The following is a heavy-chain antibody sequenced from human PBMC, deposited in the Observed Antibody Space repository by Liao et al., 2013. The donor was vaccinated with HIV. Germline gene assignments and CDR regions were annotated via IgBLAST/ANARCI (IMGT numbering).Heavy chain of an antibody. V-gene: IGHV4-30-4*08. CDR2: IYYSGNT. CDR1: GDSISSVDYY. Sequence: QVQLQESGPGLVKPSETLSLTCTVSGDSISSVDYYWSWIRQPPGKGLEWIGYIYYSGNTYYNPSLKSRVTISVDTSKDQFSLSLSTVTAADTAVYFCARVVIHYDFLSGYLPYYFDYWGRGTRGHRLL. D-gene: IGHD3-3*01. J-gene: IGHJ4*02. CDR3: ARVVIHYDFLSGYLPYYFDY.